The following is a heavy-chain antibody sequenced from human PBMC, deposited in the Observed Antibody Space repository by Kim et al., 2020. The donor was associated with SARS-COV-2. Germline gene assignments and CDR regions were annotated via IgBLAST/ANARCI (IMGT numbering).Heavy chain of an antibody. Sequence: GGSLRLSCAASGFTFSSYEMNWVRQAPGKGLEWVSYISSSGSTIYYADSVKGRFTISRDNAKNSLYLQMNSLRAEDTAVYYCARENRVGYGDWHFDYWGQGTLVTVSS. D-gene: IGHD4-17*01. CDR2: ISSSGSTI. CDR1: GFTFSSYE. V-gene: IGHV3-48*03. CDR3: ARENRVGYGDWHFDY. J-gene: IGHJ4*02.